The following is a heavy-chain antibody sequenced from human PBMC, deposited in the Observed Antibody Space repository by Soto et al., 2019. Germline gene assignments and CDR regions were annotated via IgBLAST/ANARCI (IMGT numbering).Heavy chain of an antibody. Sequence: QVQLVQSGAEVKKPGSSVKVSCKASGGTFSSYAISWVRQAPGQGLEWMGGIIPIFGTANYAQKFQGRVTVTAEETTGQASMELSSLRSEGTAEYYCGRRGGDYDYVWGSYRYWWFDPWGQGTLVTVSS. J-gene: IGHJ5*02. D-gene: IGHD3-16*02. V-gene: IGHV1-69*01. CDR2: IIPIFGTA. CDR1: GGTFSSYA. CDR3: GRRGGDYDYVWGSYRYWWFDP.